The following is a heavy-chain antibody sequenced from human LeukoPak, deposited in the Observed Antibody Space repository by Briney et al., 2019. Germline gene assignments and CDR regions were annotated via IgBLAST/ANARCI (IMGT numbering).Heavy chain of an antibody. V-gene: IGHV5-51*01. CDR2: IYPGDSGT. D-gene: IGHD4-23*01. CDR3: ARRVVNNRNWYFDL. J-gene: IGHJ2*01. Sequence: GESLKISCKGSGYSFTRNWIGWVRQMPGKGLEWMAIIYPGDSGTRYSPSFRGQVTISADKSINTAYLQWSSLKASDTAMYYCARRVVNNRNWYFDLWGRGTLVTVSS. CDR1: GYSFTRNW.